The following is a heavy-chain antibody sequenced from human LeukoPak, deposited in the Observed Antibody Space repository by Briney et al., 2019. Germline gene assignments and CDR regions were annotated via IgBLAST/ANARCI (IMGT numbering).Heavy chain of an antibody. CDR1: GVSVTNYH. J-gene: IGHJ4*02. CDR2: LYDSGST. Sequence: SETLSLTCTVSGVSVTNYHWSWIRQPPGKGLEWIGFLYDSGSTQCNPSLKSRVTISVDTSRNQFSLQLTSVTAADTAVYYCARLTYSSGRTHFDYWGQGTLVTVSS. CDR3: ARLTYSSGRTHFDY. V-gene: IGHV4-59*02. D-gene: IGHD6-19*01.